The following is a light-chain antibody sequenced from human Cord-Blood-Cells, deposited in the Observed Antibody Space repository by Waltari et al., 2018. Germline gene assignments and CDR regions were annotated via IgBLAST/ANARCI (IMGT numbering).Light chain of an antibody. CDR3: QQSYSTLPLT. CDR2: AAS. J-gene: IGKJ4*01. CDR1: QSISSY. Sequence: DIQMTQSPSSLSASVGDRVTITCRASQSISSYLNCYQQKPGKAPKLLIYAASSLQSGVPSRFSGSGSGTDFTLTISSLQPEDFATYYCQQSYSTLPLTFGGGTKVEIK. V-gene: IGKV1-39*01.